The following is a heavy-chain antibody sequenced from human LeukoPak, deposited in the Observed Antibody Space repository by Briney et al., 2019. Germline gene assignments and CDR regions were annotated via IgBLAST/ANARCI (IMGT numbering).Heavy chain of an antibody. V-gene: IGHV3-74*01. CDR2: INSDGSST. J-gene: IGHJ3*02. Sequence: PGGSLRLSCAASGFTFSSYWIHWVRQAPGKGLVWVSCINSDGSSTAYADSVKGRFTISRDNSKNTLYLQINSLRAEDTAVYYCAKDLGQRWLQSDAFDIWGQGTMVTVSS. CDR1: GFTFSSYW. CDR3: AKDLGQRWLQSDAFDI. D-gene: IGHD5-12*01.